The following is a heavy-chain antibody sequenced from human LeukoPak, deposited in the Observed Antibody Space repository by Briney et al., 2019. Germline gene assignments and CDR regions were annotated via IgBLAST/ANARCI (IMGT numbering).Heavy chain of an antibody. V-gene: IGHV3-66*01. D-gene: IGHD7-27*01. J-gene: IGHJ3*02. CDR2: IYSGGST. CDR3: AGNNWGYAFDI. Sequence: GGSLRLSCAASGFTVSSNYMSWVRQAPGKGLEWVSVIYSGGSTYYADSVKGRFTISRDNSKNTLYLQMNSLRAEDTAVYYCAGNNWGYAFDIWGQGTMVTVSS. CDR1: GFTVSSNY.